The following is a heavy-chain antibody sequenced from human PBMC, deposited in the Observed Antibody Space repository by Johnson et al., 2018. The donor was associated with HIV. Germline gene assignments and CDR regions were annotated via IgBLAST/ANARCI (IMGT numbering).Heavy chain of an antibody. CDR2: ISGSGGST. CDR3: ARDQGSWDAFDI. V-gene: IGHV3-23*04. CDR1: GFIFSSYW. J-gene: IGHJ3*02. Sequence: VQLVESGGGLVQPGGSLRLSCAASGFIFSSYWMSWVSQAPGKGLEWVSAISGSGGSTYYPDSVKGRFTISRENAKNSLYLQMNSLRAGDTAVYYCARDQGSWDAFDIWGQGTMVTVSS. D-gene: IGHD6-13*01.